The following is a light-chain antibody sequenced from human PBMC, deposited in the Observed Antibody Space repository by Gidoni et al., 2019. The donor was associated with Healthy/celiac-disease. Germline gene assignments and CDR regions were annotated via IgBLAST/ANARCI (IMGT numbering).Light chain of an antibody. CDR1: LDISSY. CDR2: AAS. CDR3: LQYYSFPFT. J-gene: IGKJ3*01. V-gene: IGKV1D-8*01. Sequence: VIGTTQSPSLLSASTGDRITISCRMSLDISSYLAWYQQKPGKAPELLIDAASTLQSGVPSRFSGSGSGTDFTLTISCLQSEDFATYYCLQYYSFPFTFGPGTKVDIK.